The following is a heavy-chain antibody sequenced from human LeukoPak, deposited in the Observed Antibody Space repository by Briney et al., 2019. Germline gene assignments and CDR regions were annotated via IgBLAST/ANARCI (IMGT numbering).Heavy chain of an antibody. CDR1: GYSISSGYY. V-gene: IGHV4-38-2*02. CDR3: AREDYDTSGYYRPY. J-gene: IGHJ4*02. Sequence: SETLSLTCGVSGYSISSGYYWGWIRQPPGKGLEWIGSIYHSGRTYYNSPLKSRVTISVDTSKNQFSLKLNSVTAADTAVYYCAREDYDTSGYYRPYWGQGTLVTVAS. D-gene: IGHD3-22*01. CDR2: IYHSGRT.